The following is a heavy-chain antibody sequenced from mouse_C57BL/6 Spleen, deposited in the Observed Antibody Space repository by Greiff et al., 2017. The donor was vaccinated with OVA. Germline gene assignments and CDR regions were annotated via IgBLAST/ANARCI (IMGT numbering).Heavy chain of an antibody. V-gene: IGHV1-55*01. CDR2: IYPGSGST. D-gene: IGHD2-2*01. CDR3: ARRIYYGYDFDY. Sequence: QVQLQQSGAELVKPGASVKMSCKASGYTFTSYWITWVKQRPGQGLEWIGDIYPGSGSTNYNEKFKSKATLTVDPSSSTAYMQLSSLTSEDSAVYYCARRIYYGYDFDYWGQGTTLTVSS. CDR1: GYTFTSYW. J-gene: IGHJ2*01.